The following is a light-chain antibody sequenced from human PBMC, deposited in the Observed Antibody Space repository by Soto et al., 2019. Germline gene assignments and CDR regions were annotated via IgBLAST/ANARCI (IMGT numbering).Light chain of an antibody. Sequence: DIQMTQSPSSVSASVGDRVTITCRASQSISSYLNWYQQKPGKAPKLLIYAASSLQSGVPSMFSGSGSGTDFTLTISSLQPEDFPTYYCQQSYSTRPTFGGGTKVEI. J-gene: IGKJ4*01. V-gene: IGKV1-39*01. CDR1: QSISSY. CDR3: QQSYSTRPT. CDR2: AAS.